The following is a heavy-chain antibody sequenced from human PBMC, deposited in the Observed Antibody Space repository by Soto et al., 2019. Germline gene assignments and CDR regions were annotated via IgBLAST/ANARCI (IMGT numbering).Heavy chain of an antibody. V-gene: IGHV1-18*01. CDR1: GYTFTRYG. CDR2: ISAYNGNT. J-gene: IGHJ4*02. D-gene: IGHD3-3*01. CDR3: ARTPALVCSGYYTLLLYFDC. Sequence: ASGYTFTRYGISWVRQAPGQGLEWMGWISAYNGNTNYAQKLQGRVTIPTDPSTSTAYMELRSLRSDDTAVYYCARTPALVCSGYYTLLLYFDCCGQGTLVTVSS.